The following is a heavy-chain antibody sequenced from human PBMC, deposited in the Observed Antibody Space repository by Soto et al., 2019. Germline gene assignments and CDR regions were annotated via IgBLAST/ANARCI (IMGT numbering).Heavy chain of an antibody. CDR1: GFTFSSYW. V-gene: IGHV3-7*03. J-gene: IGHJ6*02. CDR3: ARGAYASLYYYYGMDV. CDR2: IKQDGSEK. D-gene: IGHD3-16*01. Sequence: GGSLRLSCAASGFTFSSYWMSWVRQAPGKGLEWVANIKQDGSEKYYVESVKGRFTISRDNAKKSLYLQMDSLRAEDTAVYYCARGAYASLYYYYGMDVWGQGTTVTVSS.